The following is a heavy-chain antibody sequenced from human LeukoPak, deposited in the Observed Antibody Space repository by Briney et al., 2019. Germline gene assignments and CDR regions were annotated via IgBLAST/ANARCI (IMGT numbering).Heavy chain of an antibody. D-gene: IGHD3-22*01. Sequence: GGSLRLSCAASGFTFSSYAMHWVRQAPGKGLEWVAVISADGNNEHYADSAKGRFTLSRDNAKSTAYLRMNSLRSEDTAVYYCARNDPDSSEDWGQGTLVTVSS. CDR2: ISADGNNE. J-gene: IGHJ4*02. V-gene: IGHV3-30-3*01. CDR1: GFTFSSYA. CDR3: ARNDPDSSED.